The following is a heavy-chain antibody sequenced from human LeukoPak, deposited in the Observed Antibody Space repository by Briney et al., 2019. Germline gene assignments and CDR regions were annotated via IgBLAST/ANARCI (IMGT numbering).Heavy chain of an antibody. D-gene: IGHD6-13*01. CDR3: ARAGAAAGTPFDY. V-gene: IGHV1-18*01. Sequence: ASVKVSCKASGYTFTSYDINWVRQAPGQGLEWMGWITSYNGNTKYAQQLQGRVTMTTDTSTGTAYMELRSLRSDDTAVYYCARAGAAAGTPFDYWGQGTLVTVSS. J-gene: IGHJ4*02. CDR2: ITSYNGNT. CDR1: GYTFTSYD.